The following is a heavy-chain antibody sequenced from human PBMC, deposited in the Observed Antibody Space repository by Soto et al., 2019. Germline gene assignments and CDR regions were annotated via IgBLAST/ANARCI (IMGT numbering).Heavy chain of an antibody. CDR2: ISRDGTNK. Sequence: VQVVESGGGVVQPGRSLRLSCAASGFTFRSYAIHWVRQAPGKGLEWVAVISRDGTNKYYVDSVKGRFTISRDNSKDTVYLQMNNLRDDDSAMFYCARSRSGAVADSFDFWGQGTLVTVSS. CDR1: GFTFRSYA. D-gene: IGHD3-10*01. J-gene: IGHJ4*02. V-gene: IGHV3-30*04. CDR3: ARSRSGAVADSFDF.